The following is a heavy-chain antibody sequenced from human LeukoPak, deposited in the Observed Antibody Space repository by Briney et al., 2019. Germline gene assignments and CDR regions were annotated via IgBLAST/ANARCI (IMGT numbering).Heavy chain of an antibody. V-gene: IGHV1-18*01. CDR3: ARAHIVVVPASWSAFDI. Sequence: GASVKVSCKASGYTFTSYGISWVRQAPGQGLEWMGWISAYNGNTNYAQKLQGRVTMTTDTSTSTAYMELSRLRSDDTAVYYCARAHIVVVPASWSAFDIWGQGTMVTVSS. J-gene: IGHJ3*02. CDR2: ISAYNGNT. D-gene: IGHD2-2*01. CDR1: GYTFTSYG.